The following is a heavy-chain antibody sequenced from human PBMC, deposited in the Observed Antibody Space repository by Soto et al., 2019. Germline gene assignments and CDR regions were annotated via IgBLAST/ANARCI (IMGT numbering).Heavy chain of an antibody. V-gene: IGHV4-39*01. CDR2: IYYSGST. CDR1: GGSISNSSYY. CDR3: ARHRATSSGWSSFDY. Sequence: QLQLQELGPGLVKPSETLSLTCTVSGGSISNSSYYWGWIRQPPGKGLEWIGTIYYSGSTYYNPSLKSRVTISVDTSKNQFSLKLSSMTAADTAVYYCARHRATSSGWSSFDYWGQGTLVTVSS. D-gene: IGHD6-19*01. J-gene: IGHJ4*02.